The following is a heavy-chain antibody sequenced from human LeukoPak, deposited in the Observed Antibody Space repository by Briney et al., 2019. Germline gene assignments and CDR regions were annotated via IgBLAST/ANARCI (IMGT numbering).Heavy chain of an antibody. J-gene: IGHJ4*02. D-gene: IGHD1-26*01. CDR1: GFTFSSYG. Sequence: PGGSLRLSCAASGFTFSSYGMHWVRQALGKGLEWVAFIRYDGSDKYYADSVKGRFTISRDNSKNTLYLQMNSLRAEDTAVYYCAKDSWEVGATSEIDYWGQGTLVTVSS. CDR3: AKDSWEVGATSEIDY. CDR2: IRYDGSDK. V-gene: IGHV3-30*02.